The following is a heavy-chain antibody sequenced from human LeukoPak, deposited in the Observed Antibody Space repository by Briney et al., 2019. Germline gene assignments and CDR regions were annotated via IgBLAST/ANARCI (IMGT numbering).Heavy chain of an antibody. CDR2: IGSDAGST. Sequence: GGSLRLSCAASGFTLSSYWMHWVRQAPGEGLVWVSRIGSDAGSTSYADSVKGRFTISRDNAENTLFLQMNSLTAEDTAVYYCAGARGYYYDSFDYWGQGALVTISS. J-gene: IGHJ4*02. CDR3: AGARGYYYDSFDY. CDR1: GFTLSSYW. V-gene: IGHV3-74*01. D-gene: IGHD3-22*01.